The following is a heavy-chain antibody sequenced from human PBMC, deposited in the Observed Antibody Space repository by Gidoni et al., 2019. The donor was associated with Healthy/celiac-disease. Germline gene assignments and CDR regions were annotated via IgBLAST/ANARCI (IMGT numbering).Heavy chain of an antibody. CDR3: ARTHYDFWSGYYADYYYYGMDA. J-gene: IGHJ6*02. CDR1: GFPFSRYS. CDR2: ISSSSSYR. V-gene: IGHV3-21*01. Sequence: EVQLVASGGGLVKPGGSLRLSCAASGFPFSRYSMNWVRQAPGKGLEWVSSISSSSSYRYYADSVKGRFTISRDNAKNSLYLQMNSLRAEDTAVYYCARTHYDFWSGYYADYYYYGMDAWGQGTTVTVSS. D-gene: IGHD3-3*01.